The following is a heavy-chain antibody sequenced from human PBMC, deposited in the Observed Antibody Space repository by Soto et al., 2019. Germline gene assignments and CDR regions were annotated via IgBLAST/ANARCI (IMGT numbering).Heavy chain of an antibody. CDR3: ARDPKYNWSHFDS. CDR2: TYYRSRWYY. J-gene: IGHJ5*01. Sequence: SQTLSLTCAISGDSVSSNTATWNWIRQSPSRGLEWLGKTYYRSRWYYDYAVSVKSRIAIKPDTSMNHFSLHLNSVTPEDTAVFYCARDPKYNWSHFDSWGQGTLVTVSS. D-gene: IGHD1-20*01. V-gene: IGHV6-1*01. CDR1: GDSVSSNTAT.